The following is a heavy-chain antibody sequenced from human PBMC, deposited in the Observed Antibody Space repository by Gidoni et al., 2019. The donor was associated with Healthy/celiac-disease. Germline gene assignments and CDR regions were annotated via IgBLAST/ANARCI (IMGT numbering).Heavy chain of an antibody. D-gene: IGHD1-26*01. CDR2: IYWDDDK. CDR3: AHTYSGSYIVLY. Sequence: SARTLLKPSQALTLSFPLPPVSPSTSVVGVGWIRQPPGKALEWLALIYWDDDKRYSPSLKSRLTITKDTSKNQVVLTMTNMDPVDTATYYCAHTYSGSYIVLYWGQGTLVTVSS. V-gene: IGHV2-5*02. J-gene: IGHJ4*02. CDR1: PVSPSTSVVG.